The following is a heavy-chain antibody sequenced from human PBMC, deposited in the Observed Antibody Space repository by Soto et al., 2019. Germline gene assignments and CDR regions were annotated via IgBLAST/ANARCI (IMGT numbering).Heavy chain of an antibody. D-gene: IGHD5-18*01. CDR2: ISSSSSYI. CDR1: GFTVSSYS. CDR3: ARDQPGYTYGYGLGY. Sequence: EVQREESGGGLVKPGGSLRLSCAASGFTVSSYSMNWVRQAPGKGLEWVSSISSSSSYIYYADSVKGRFTISRDNAKNSLYLQMNSLRAEDTAVYYCARDQPGYTYGYGLGYWGQGTLVTVSS. V-gene: IGHV3-21*01. J-gene: IGHJ4*02.